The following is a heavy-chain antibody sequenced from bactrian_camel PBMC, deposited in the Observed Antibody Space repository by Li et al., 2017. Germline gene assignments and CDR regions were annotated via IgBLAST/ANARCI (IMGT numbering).Heavy chain of an antibody. D-gene: IGHD6*01. J-gene: IGHJ4*01. V-gene: IGHV3S63*01. CDR1: GFTFDDSD. CDR2: ISSDGST. Sequence: HVQLVESGGGSVQAGGSLRLSCTVFGFTFDDSDMAWYRQAPGNGCELVSTISSDGSTYYADSVKGRFTISQDNAETTVYLQMNSLKPEDTAVYYCAAPGVGLTGSWCWGQGTQVTVS. CDR3: AAPGVGLTGSWC.